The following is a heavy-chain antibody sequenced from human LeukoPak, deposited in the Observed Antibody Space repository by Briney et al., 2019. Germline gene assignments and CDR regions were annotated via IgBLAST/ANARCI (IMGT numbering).Heavy chain of an antibody. CDR1: GGSISSYY. J-gene: IGHJ3*02. CDR3: ARESSTERALDAFDI. CDR2: IYYSGST. V-gene: IGHV4-59*12. D-gene: IGHD2-15*01. Sequence: SETLSLTCTVSGGSISSYYWSWIRQPPGKGLEWIGYIYYSGSTNYNPSLKSRVTISVDTSKNQFSLKLSSVTAADTAVYYCARESSTERALDAFDIWGQGTMVTVSS.